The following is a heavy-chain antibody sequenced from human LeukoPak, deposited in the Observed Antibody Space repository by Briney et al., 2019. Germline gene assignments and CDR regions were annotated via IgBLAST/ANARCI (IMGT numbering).Heavy chain of an antibody. CDR3: ARGRYFDWLPPDY. CDR2: IKQDGSEK. D-gene: IGHD3-9*01. Sequence: GGSLRLSCAASGFTFSSYWMSWVRQAPGKGLEWVANIKQDGSEKYYVDSVKGRFTISSDNAKNSLYLQMNSLRAEDTAVYYCARGRYFDWLPPDYWGQGTLVTVSS. J-gene: IGHJ4*02. V-gene: IGHV3-7*01. CDR1: GFTFSSYW.